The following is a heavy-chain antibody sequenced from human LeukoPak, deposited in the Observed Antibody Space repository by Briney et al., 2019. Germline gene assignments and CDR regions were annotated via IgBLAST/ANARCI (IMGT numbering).Heavy chain of an antibody. V-gene: IGHV3-64D*09. CDR2: ISSNGGST. CDR1: GFTFSSYV. J-gene: IGHJ3*02. Sequence: HPGGSLRLSCSASGFTFSSYVMYWVRQAPGKGLEYVSTISSNGGSTYYADSVKGRFTISRDNSKNTLYLQMSSLRAEDTAVYYCLKDYYDSSGYYGDAFDIWGQGTMVTVSS. CDR3: LKDYYDSSGYYGDAFDI. D-gene: IGHD3-22*01.